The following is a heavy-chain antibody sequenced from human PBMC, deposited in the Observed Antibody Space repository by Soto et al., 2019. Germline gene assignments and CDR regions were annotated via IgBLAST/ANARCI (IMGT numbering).Heavy chain of an antibody. Sequence: EVQLVESGGVSVQPGGSLRLSCTASGFSLSNYWMHWVRQAPGKGLVWVSRINTDGSTTTYADSVKGRLTISRDNAKKTLYLQMDSLRDEDTAVYYCVRIRRGDGYTFGYWGQGTLVTVSS. CDR2: INTDGSTT. J-gene: IGHJ4*02. CDR3: VRIRRGDGYTFGY. D-gene: IGHD5-12*01. V-gene: IGHV3-74*01. CDR1: GFSLSNYW.